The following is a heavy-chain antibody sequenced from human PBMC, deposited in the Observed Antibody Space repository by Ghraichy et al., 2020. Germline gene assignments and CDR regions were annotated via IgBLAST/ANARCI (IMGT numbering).Heavy chain of an antibody. J-gene: IGHJ4*02. D-gene: IGHD1-26*01. CDR1: NGSISNYY. CDR2: IYNSGST. CDR3: ARVKILGAHPVGPPPSYYFDF. Sequence: SETLSLTCTVSNGSISNYYWSWIRRPPGKGLEWIGYIYNSGSTNYNPSLKSRVTISVDTSKNQFSLKVTSVTAADTAVYYCARVKILGAHPVGPPPSYYFDFWGQGTLVTVSS. V-gene: IGHV4-59*01.